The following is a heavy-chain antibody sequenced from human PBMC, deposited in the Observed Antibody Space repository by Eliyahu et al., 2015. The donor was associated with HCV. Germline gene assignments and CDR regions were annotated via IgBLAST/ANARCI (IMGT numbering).Heavy chain of an antibody. V-gene: IGHV3-74*01. J-gene: IGHJ4*02. Sequence: EVQLVESGGGLVQPGGSLRLSCAASVFAFSTYWMQWVRQAPGKGLEWVSCIKRDGTYINYAESVKGRFTISRDNAKNTLYLQMNSLRDEDTAVYYCARGPWELDYWGRGTLVTVSS. CDR3: ARGPWELDY. D-gene: IGHD1-26*01. CDR1: VFAFSTYW. CDR2: IKRDGTYI.